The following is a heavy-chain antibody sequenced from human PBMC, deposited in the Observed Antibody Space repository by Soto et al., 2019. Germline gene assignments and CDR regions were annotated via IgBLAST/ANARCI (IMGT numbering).Heavy chain of an antibody. J-gene: IGHJ4*02. V-gene: IGHV1-2*04. CDR3: ARGSGDTDFDY. Sequence: ASVKVSCKASGYTFTGYYMHWVRQAPGQGREWMGWINPNSGGTNYAQKFQGWVIMTRDTSISTAYMELSRLRSDDTAVYYCARGSGDTDFDYWGQGTLVTVSS. CDR2: INPNSGGT. CDR1: GYTFTGYY. D-gene: IGHD3-10*01.